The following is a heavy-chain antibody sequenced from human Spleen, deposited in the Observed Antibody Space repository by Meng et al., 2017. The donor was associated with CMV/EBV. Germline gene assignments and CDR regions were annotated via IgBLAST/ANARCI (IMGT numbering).Heavy chain of an antibody. CDR1: GFTVSSNY. J-gene: IGHJ3*02. Sequence: GESLKISCAASGFTVSSNYMSWVRQAPGKGLEWVSVIYSGGGTYYADSVKGRFTISRDNSKNALYLQMNSLRAEDTAVYYCARELDAFDIWGQGTMVTVSS. V-gene: IGHV3-53*01. CDR2: IYSGGGT. CDR3: ARELDAFDI.